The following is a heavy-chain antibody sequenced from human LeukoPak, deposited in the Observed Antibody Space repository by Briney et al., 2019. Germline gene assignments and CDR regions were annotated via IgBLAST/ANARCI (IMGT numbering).Heavy chain of an antibody. Sequence: PSETLSLTCTVSGGSISSYYWSWIRQPPVKGLEWIGYRHYSGSFNYSPSLKSRAIISLDTSKNQFSLRLSSVTAADTAVYYCAGFDYGDSAGRAGPLNFWGQGTLVTVSS. D-gene: IGHD4-17*01. V-gene: IGHV4-59*01. J-gene: IGHJ4*02. CDR1: GGSISSYY. CDR3: AGFDYGDSAGRAGPLNF. CDR2: RHYSGSF.